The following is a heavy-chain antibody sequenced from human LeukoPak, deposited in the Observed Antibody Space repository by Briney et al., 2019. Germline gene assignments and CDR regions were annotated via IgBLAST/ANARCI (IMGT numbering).Heavy chain of an antibody. CDR3: ARDVSY. Sequence: GGSLRLSCAASGFTFSNYWMRWVRQAPGKGLEWVAGINQDGSEKYYVDSVRGRFTISRDNAKNSLYLQMNSLRAEDTAVYYCARDVSYWGQGTLVTVSS. CDR1: GFTFSNYW. CDR2: INQDGSEK. D-gene: IGHD5/OR15-5a*01. J-gene: IGHJ4*02. V-gene: IGHV3-7*01.